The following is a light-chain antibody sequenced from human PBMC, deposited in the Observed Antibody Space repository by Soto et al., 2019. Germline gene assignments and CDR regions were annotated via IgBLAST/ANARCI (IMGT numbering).Light chain of an antibody. V-gene: IGKV3-15*01. Sequence: EIVMTQSPVTLSVSPGERATLSCRASQSVSSNLAWYQQKPGQAPRLLIYGASTRATGIPARFSGSGSETEFTLTITSLQSEDFAVYHCQQYSKWPITFGQGTRLE. CDR2: GAS. CDR3: QQYSKWPIT. CDR1: QSVSSN. J-gene: IGKJ5*01.